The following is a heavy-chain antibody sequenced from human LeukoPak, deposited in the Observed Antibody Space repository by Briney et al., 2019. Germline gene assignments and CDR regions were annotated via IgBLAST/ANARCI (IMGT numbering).Heavy chain of an antibody. V-gene: IGHV4-59*01. J-gene: IGHJ6*03. D-gene: IGHD1-26*01. CDR3: IHYSGSYYYYYMDV. Sequence: SETLSLTCTVSGGSISSYYWSWIRQPPGKGLEWIGYIYYSGSTNYNPSLKSRVTISVDTSKNQFSLKLSSVTAADTAVYYCIHYSGSYYYYYMDVWGKGTTVTVSS. CDR2: IYYSGST. CDR1: GGSISSYY.